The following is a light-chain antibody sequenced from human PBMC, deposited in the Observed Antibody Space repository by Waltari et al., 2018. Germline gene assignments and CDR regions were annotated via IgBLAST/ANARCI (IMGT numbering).Light chain of an antibody. Sequence: DIQMTQSPSSLSASVGDRVTITCRASQSISSYLNWYQQKPGKAPELLIYAASSLQSGVPSRCSGSGSGTDFTLTISSLQPEDSATYYCQQSYNTPRTFGQGTKVEIK. CDR1: QSISSY. CDR3: QQSYNTPRT. J-gene: IGKJ1*01. CDR2: AAS. V-gene: IGKV1-39*01.